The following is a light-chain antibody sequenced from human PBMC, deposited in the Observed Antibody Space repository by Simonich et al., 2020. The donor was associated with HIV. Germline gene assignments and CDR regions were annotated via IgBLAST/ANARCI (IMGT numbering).Light chain of an antibody. CDR3: QSADSSGSWV. CDR2: KDR. J-gene: IGLJ3*02. CDR1: ALPKQY. V-gene: IGLV3-25*03. Sequence: SYELTQPPSVSVSPGQTARTTCSGDALPKQYAYWYQQKPGQAPVLLIYKDRERPSGVPERVSGSSSGTTVTLTSSGVQAEDEADYYCQSADSSGSWVFGGGTKLTVL.